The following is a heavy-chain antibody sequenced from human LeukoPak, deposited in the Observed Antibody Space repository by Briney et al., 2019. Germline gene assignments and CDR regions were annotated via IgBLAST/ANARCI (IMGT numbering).Heavy chain of an antibody. CDR3: ASAGSSTLDRDVYYYYYYMDV. D-gene: IGHD2-2*01. J-gene: IGHJ6*03. CDR1: GYTFTGYY. Sequence: ASVKVSCKASGYTFTGYYMHWVRQAPGQGLEWMGWINPNSGGTNYAQKFQGRVTMTRDTSISTAYMELSRLRSDDTAVYYCASAGSSTLDRDVYYYYYYMDVWGKGTTVTVSS. CDR2: INPNSGGT. V-gene: IGHV1-2*02.